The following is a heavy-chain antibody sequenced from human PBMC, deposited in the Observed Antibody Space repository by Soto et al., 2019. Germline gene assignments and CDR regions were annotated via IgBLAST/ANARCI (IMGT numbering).Heavy chain of an antibody. Sequence: SETLSLTCTVSGGSISNFYWSWTRQPPGKGLEWIGYVYYTGSTSYNPSLKRRVTFSADSSRGQFSLRLNSVTAADTAVYYCARTVLGPDLLADSFVDYYYYMDVWGQGTKVTVSS. CDR2: VYYTGST. CDR1: GGSISNFY. CDR3: ARTVLGPDLLADSFVDYYYYMDV. V-gene: IGHV4-59*08. J-gene: IGHJ6*03. D-gene: IGHD3-9*01.